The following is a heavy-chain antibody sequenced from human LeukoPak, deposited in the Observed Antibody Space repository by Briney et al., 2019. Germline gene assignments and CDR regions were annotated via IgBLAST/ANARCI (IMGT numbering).Heavy chain of an antibody. CDR2: VYYTGNT. J-gene: IGHJ3*01. CDR3: ARLRAMAGHRGGFDF. V-gene: IGHV4-30-2*03. D-gene: IGHD6-19*01. CDR1: GGSISSGGYY. Sequence: SQTLSLTCTVSGGSISSGGYYWSWIRQHPGKGLEWIGTVYYTGNTYYNPSLKSRVAISVDTSKNQFSLQLTSMTAADTAVYYCARLRAMAGHRGGFDFWGRGTMVTVSS.